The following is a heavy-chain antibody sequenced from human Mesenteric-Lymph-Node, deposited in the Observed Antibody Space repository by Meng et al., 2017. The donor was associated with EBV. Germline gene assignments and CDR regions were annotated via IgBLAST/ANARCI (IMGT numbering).Heavy chain of an antibody. CDR2: VYWDDDK. CDR3: AGWSARLEY. V-gene: IGHV2-5*02. D-gene: IGHD3-3*01. J-gene: IGHJ4*02. Sequence: QILLKESGPTLVKPTQTLTLTCTFSGFSLSTSGVGVGWIRQPPGQALEWLALVYWDDDKRYSPSLKSRLSITKNTSKNQVVLTMADMDPVDTGTYYCAGWSARLEYWGPGTLVTVSS. CDR1: GFSLSTSGVG.